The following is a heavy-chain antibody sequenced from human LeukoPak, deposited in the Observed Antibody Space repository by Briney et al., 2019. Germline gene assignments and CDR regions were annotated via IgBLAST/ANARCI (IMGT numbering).Heavy chain of an antibody. Sequence: SETLSLTCTVSGGSMSTYCWSWIRQSAGKGLEWIGRIYTSGSSDYNPSLQSRLTMSADTSKSQLSLKLSSVTAADTAVYYCARGPDSSSPPALWGQGILVTVSS. D-gene: IGHD6-6*01. J-gene: IGHJ4*02. CDR2: IYTSGSS. CDR1: GGSMSTYC. V-gene: IGHV4-4*07. CDR3: ARGPDSSSPPAL.